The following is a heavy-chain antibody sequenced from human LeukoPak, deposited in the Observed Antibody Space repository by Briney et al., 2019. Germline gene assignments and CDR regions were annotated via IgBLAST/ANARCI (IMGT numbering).Heavy chain of an antibody. CDR2: IIPIFGTA. V-gene: IGHV1-69*01. J-gene: IGHJ3*02. D-gene: IGHD3-3*01. Sequence: SVKVSCKASGGTFSSYAISWVRQAPGQGLEWMGGIIPIFGTANYAQKFQGRVTITADESTSTAYMELSSLRSEDTAVYYCARGTSFGMVPGAFDIWGQGTMVTVSS. CDR3: ARGTSFGMVPGAFDI. CDR1: GGTFSSYA.